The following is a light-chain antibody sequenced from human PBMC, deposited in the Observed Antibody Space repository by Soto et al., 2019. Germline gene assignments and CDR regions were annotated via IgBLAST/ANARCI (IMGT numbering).Light chain of an antibody. Sequence: EIVLTQSPATLSLSPGERATLSCRASQSVSSSYLAWYQQKPGQAPRLLIYDASNRATGIPARFSGNGSGTDFTLTISSLEPEDFGVYYCQQRSNWPPLTFGGGTKVDI. CDR3: QQRSNWPPLT. V-gene: IGKV3-11*01. CDR1: QSVSSSY. J-gene: IGKJ4*01. CDR2: DAS.